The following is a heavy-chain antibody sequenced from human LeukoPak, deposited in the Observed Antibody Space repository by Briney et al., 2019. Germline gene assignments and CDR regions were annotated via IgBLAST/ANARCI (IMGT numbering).Heavy chain of an antibody. Sequence: GGTLRLPCAASGFTFNTYGMSWVRQAPGKGLEWVSAMSSSGDSTYYADSVKGRFTIFRDNSKNTLYLQMNSLRVEDTAVYYCAKGGGPRYYYYMDVWGKGTTVTISS. J-gene: IGHJ6*03. D-gene: IGHD3-16*01. CDR2: MSSSGDST. CDR3: AKGGGPRYYYYMDV. CDR1: GFTFNTYG. V-gene: IGHV3-23*01.